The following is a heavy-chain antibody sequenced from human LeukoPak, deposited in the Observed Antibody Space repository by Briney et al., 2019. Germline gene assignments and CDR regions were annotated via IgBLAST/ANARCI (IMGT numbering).Heavy chain of an antibody. Sequence: GGSLRLSCAAPGFTFSSYSMNWVRQAPGKGLEWVSSISSSSSYIYYADSVKGRFTISRDNAKNSLYLQMNSLRAEDTAVYYCARSFLSIAAAATDYWGQGTLVTVSS. J-gene: IGHJ4*02. V-gene: IGHV3-21*01. D-gene: IGHD6-13*01. CDR3: ARSFLSIAAAATDY. CDR2: ISSSSSYI. CDR1: GFTFSSYS.